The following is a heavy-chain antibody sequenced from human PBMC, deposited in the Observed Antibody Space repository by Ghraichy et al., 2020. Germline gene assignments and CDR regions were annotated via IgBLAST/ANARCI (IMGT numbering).Heavy chain of an antibody. D-gene: IGHD6-19*01. CDR1: GGSISSYY. J-gene: IGHJ4*02. V-gene: IGHV4-59*08. CDR3: AKGSGWQILPAY. Sequence: ESLNISCTVSGGSISSYYWSWIRQPPGKGLEWIGYIYYSGSTNYNPSLKSRVTISVDTSKNQFSLKLSSVTAADTAVYYCAKGSGWQILPAYWGQGTLVTVSS. CDR2: IYYSGST.